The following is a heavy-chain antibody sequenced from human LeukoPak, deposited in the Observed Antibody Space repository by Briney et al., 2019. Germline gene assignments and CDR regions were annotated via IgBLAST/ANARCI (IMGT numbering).Heavy chain of an antibody. D-gene: IGHD3-22*01. CDR1: GFTFSSYS. V-gene: IGHV3-21*01. CDR3: ARDYDSSGYLDY. Sequence: PGGSLRLSCAASGFTFSSYSMNWVRQAPGKGLEWVSYISSSSSHIYYVDSVKGRFTFSRDNSKNTLYLQMYSLRAEDTAVYYCARDYDSSGYLDYWGQGTLVTVSS. CDR2: ISSSSSHI. J-gene: IGHJ4*02.